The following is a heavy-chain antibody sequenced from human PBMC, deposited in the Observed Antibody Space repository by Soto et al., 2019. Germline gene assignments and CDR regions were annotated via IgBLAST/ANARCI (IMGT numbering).Heavy chain of an antibody. Sequence: SETLSLTCAVYGGSFSGYYWSWIRQPPGKGLEWIGEINHSGSTNYNPSLKSRVTISVDTSKNQFSLKLSSVTAADTAVYYCARHRSDIVVVVAATEAWFDPWGQGTLVTVSS. CDR2: INHSGST. CDR3: ARHRSDIVVVVAATEAWFDP. V-gene: IGHV4-34*01. CDR1: GGSFSGYY. D-gene: IGHD2-15*01. J-gene: IGHJ5*02.